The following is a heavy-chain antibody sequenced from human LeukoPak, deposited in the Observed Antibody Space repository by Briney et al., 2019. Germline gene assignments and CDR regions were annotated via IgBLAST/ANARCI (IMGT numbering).Heavy chain of an antibody. CDR3: ARGEAVPAA. V-gene: IGHV3-7*03. D-gene: IGHD2-2*01. CDR2: IKQDASDK. CDR1: GVTLSNYW. J-gene: IGHJ4*02. Sequence: GGSLRLSCVASGVTLSNYWMTWVRQAPGKGLEWVANIKQDASDKYYVDSVKGRFTISRDNAENSLYLQMNSLRVEDTAVYFCARGEAVPAAWGQGTLVIVSS.